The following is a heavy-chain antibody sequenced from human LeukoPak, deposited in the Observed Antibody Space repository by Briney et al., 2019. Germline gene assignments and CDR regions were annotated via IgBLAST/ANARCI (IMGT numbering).Heavy chain of an antibody. CDR3: ARRPGKHSTKSQIDY. CDR2: ISSASGSI. J-gene: IGHJ4*02. D-gene: IGHD2-2*01. CDR1: GFTFSSYS. Sequence: GGSLRLSCAASGFTFSSYSMNWVRQAPGKGLEWVSYISSASGSIYYADSVKGRFTISRDNAKNSLFLQMNSLRAEDTAVYYCARRPGKHSTKSQIDYWGQGTLVTVSS. V-gene: IGHV3-48*04.